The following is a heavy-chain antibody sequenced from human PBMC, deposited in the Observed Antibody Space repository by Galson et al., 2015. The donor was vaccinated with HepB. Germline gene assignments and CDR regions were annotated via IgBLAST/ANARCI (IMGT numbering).Heavy chain of an antibody. Sequence: SLRLSCAASGFTFSTFAMYWVRQAPGKGLEWVAAISYDGSNKYHADSVKGRFTISRDNSKNTLYLQVNSLRHEDTAVYYCARPLEEWLPVGMEVWGQGTTVTVSS. CDR3: ARPLEEWLPVGMEV. D-gene: IGHD6-19*01. CDR1: GFTFSTFA. CDR2: ISYDGSNK. V-gene: IGHV3-30*04. J-gene: IGHJ6*02.